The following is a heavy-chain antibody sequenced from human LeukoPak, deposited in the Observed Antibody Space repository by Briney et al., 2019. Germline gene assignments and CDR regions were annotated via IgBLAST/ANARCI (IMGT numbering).Heavy chain of an antibody. V-gene: IGHV3-9*01. CDR1: GFTFDGYA. CDR2: ISWNGNII. D-gene: IGHD6-6*01. Sequence: GGSLRLSCAASGFTFDGYAMHWVRQAPGKGLEWVSGISWNGNIITYADSVKGRFTISRDNSKNTLYLQMNSLRAEDTAVYYCARDQIAARLEGYYYYGMDVWGQGTTVTVSS. J-gene: IGHJ6*02. CDR3: ARDQIAARLEGYYYYGMDV.